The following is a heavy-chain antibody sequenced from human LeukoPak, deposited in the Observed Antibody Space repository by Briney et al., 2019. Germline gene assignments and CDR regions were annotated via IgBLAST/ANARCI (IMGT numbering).Heavy chain of an antibody. CDR3: ARARYSSSSYYYYGMDV. J-gene: IGHJ6*02. CDR1: GGTFSSYA. V-gene: IGHV1-69*13. CDR2: IIPIFGTA. Sequence: SVKVSCKASGGTFSSYAISWVRQAPGQGLEWMGGIIPIFGTANYAQKFQGRVTITADGSTSTAYMELSSLRSEDTAVYYCARARYSSSSYYYYGMDVWGQGTTVTVSS. D-gene: IGHD6-6*01.